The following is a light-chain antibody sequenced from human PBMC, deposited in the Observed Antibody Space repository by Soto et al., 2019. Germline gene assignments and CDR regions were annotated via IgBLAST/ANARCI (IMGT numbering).Light chain of an antibody. Sequence: EIVLTQSPGTLPLSPGARATLSCRARPSVSRSYLAWYQQKPGQPPRLLIYGASSRATGIPDRFSGSGSGTDFTLTISRLEPEDFAVFYCQHYDSLPITFGQGTRLETK. J-gene: IGKJ5*01. CDR3: QHYDSLPIT. V-gene: IGKV3-20*01. CDR1: PSVSRSY. CDR2: GAS.